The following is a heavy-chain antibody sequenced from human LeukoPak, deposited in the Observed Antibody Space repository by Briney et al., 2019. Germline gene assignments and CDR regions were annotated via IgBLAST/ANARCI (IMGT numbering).Heavy chain of an antibody. V-gene: IGHV1-2*02. CDR2: INPNSGGT. Sequence: ASVKVSCKASGYTFTGYYIHWVRQAPGQGLEWMGWINPNSGGTNYAQKFQGRVTMTRDTSISTAYMELSRLRSDDTAVYYCARALIAAPYYFDYWGQGTLVTVSS. CDR1: GYTFTGYY. D-gene: IGHD6-6*01. CDR3: ARALIAAPYYFDY. J-gene: IGHJ4*02.